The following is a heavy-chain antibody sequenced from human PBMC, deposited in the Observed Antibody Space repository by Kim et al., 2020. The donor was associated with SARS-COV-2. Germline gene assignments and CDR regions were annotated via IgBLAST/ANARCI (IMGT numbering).Heavy chain of an antibody. Sequence: GESLKISCKGSGYSFTSYWISWVRQMPGKGLEWMGRIDPSDSYTNYSPSFQGHVTISADKSISTAYLQWSSLKASDTAMYYCARQGQLYGSGSPNWFDPWGQGTLVTVSS. CDR3: ARQGQLYGSGSPNWFDP. D-gene: IGHD3-10*01. CDR1: GYSFTSYW. V-gene: IGHV5-10-1*01. CDR2: IDPSDSYT. J-gene: IGHJ5*02.